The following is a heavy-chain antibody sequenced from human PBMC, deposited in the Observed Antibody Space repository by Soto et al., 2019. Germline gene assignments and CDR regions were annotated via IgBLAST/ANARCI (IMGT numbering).Heavy chain of an antibody. V-gene: IGHV6-1*01. Sequence: SQTLSLTCAISGDSVSSNSAAWNWIRQSPSRGLEWLGRTYYRSKWYNDYAVSVKSRITINPDTSKNQFSLQLNSVTPEDTAVYYCARDRRDSLRGYYYYYGMDVWGQGTTVTVS. J-gene: IGHJ6*02. CDR1: GDSVSSNSAA. CDR2: TYYRSKWYN. D-gene: IGHD3-10*01. CDR3: ARDRRDSLRGYYYYYGMDV.